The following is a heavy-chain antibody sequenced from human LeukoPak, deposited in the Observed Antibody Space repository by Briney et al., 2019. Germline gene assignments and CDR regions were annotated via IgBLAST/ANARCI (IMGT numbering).Heavy chain of an antibody. CDR1: GGSISSSNW. V-gene: IGHV4-4*02. CDR2: IYHSGST. CDR3: ASISYSSGSDFDY. J-gene: IGHJ4*02. Sequence: SGTLSLTCAVSGGSISSSNWWSWVRQPPGKGLEWIGEIYHSGSTNYNPSLKSRVTISADTSKNQFSLKLSSVTAADTAVYYCASISYSSGSDFDYWGQGTLVTVSS. D-gene: IGHD3-10*01.